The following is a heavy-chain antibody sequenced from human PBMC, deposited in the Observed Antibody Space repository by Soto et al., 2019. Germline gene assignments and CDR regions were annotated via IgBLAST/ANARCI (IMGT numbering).Heavy chain of an antibody. V-gene: IGHV4-34*01. D-gene: IGHD2-2*01. J-gene: IGHJ6*02. Sequence: SETLSLTCAVYGGSFSGYYWSCIRQPPGKGLEWIGEINHSGSTNCNPSLKSRVTISVDTSKNQFSLKLSSVTAADTAVYYCARLPFSSYYGMDVWGQGTTVTVAS. CDR3: ARLPFSSYYGMDV. CDR1: GGSFSGYY. CDR2: INHSGST.